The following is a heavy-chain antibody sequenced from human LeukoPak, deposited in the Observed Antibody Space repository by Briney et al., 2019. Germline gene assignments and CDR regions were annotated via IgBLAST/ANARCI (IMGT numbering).Heavy chain of an antibody. CDR2: ISTDGSIK. J-gene: IGHJ4*02. CDR3: ARGHGSTCLDY. Sequence: GGSLRLSCAASAFTISSYSVHWVRQAPGKGLEWVALISTDGSIKYYADSVKGRFTISTDNSSNTLYLQMNSLKSEDTAIYYCARGHGSTCLDYWGQGTLVTVSS. D-gene: IGHD6-13*01. V-gene: IGHV3-30-3*01. CDR1: AFTISSYS.